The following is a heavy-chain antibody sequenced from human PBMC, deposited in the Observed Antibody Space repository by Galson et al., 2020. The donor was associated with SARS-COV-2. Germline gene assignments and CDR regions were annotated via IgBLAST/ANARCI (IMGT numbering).Heavy chain of an antibody. CDR1: GLIFSNYA. CDR2: ISGSGDST. CDR3: VRGGSWNFDSWFDP. V-gene: IGHV3-23*01. D-gene: IGHD1-7*01. J-gene: IGHJ5*02. Sequence: GESLKLSCAASGLIFSNYAMSWVRQAPGKGLECVSVISGSGDSTKYADSVRGRFTISRDNSKKTLFLQMNSLRAEDTAVYYCVRGGSWNFDSWFDPWGQGTLVAVSS.